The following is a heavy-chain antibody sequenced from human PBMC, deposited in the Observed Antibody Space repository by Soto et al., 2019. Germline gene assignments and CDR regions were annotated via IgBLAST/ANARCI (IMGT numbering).Heavy chain of an antibody. J-gene: IGHJ4*02. CDR1: GGSISSYY. V-gene: IGHV4-59*01. CDR2: IYYSGST. CDR3: ARTDITMVRGVDY. D-gene: IGHD3-10*01. Sequence: SETLSLTCTVSGGSISSYYWSWIRQPPGKGLEWIGYIYYSGSTNYNPSLKSRVTISVDTSKNQFSLKLSSVTAADTAVYYCARTDITMVRGVDYWGQGTLVTVSS.